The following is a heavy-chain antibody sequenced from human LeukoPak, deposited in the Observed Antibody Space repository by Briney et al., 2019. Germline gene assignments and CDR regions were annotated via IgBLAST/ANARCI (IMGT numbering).Heavy chain of an antibody. CDR2: IWYDGSDK. J-gene: IGHJ4*02. CDR3: ARGALEWLFTFDY. CDR1: GFTFSNYG. Sequence: GGSLRLSCAPSGFTFSNYGMHWVRQAPGKGLEWVAVIWYDGSDKYHADSVKGRFTISRDNSKNTLSLQMNSLRAEDTAVYYCARGALEWLFTFDYWGQGTLVTVSS. D-gene: IGHD3-3*01. V-gene: IGHV3-33*01.